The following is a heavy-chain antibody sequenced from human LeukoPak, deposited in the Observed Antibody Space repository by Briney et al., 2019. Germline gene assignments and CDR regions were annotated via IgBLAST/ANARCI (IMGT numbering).Heavy chain of an antibody. J-gene: IGHJ3*01. CDR3: AIPTTVTDYDSCDF. CDR2: INLNSGGT. CDR1: GYTFTGYY. D-gene: IGHD4-17*01. Sequence: ASVRVSCKASGYTFTGYYMNWVRQAPGQGLEWMGWINLNSGGTNSAQKFQGRVTMTTPTSITTAYIDLNSLRSDHTAVYYCAIPTTVTDYDSCDFWGQGTTVTVSS. V-gene: IGHV1-2*02.